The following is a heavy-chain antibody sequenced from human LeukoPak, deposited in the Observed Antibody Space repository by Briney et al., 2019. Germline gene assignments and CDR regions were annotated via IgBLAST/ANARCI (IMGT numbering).Heavy chain of an antibody. CDR2: IYYSGST. V-gene: IGHV4-39*01. J-gene: IGHJ4*02. CDR3: ANSANYGGNSGYFDY. Sequence: GSLRLSCEVSGFTFNSYWMDWVRQAPGKGLEWIGSIYYSGSTYYNPSLKSRVTISVDTSKNQFSLKLSSVTAADTAVYYCANSANYGGNSGYFDYWAQGTLVTVSS. CDR1: GFTFNSYW. D-gene: IGHD4-23*01.